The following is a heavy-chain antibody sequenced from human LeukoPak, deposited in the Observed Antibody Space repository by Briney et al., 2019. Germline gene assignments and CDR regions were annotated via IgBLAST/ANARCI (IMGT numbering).Heavy chain of an antibody. CDR3: ARLPSH. Sequence: SETLSLTCTVSGGSISDYYWSWIRQPPGKELEWIGYISYRGGATYNPSLKSRVTMSVDTSKSQFSLKLNSVTAADTAVYYCARLPSHWGQGTLVTVSS. CDR1: GGSISDYY. CDR2: ISYRGGA. J-gene: IGHJ4*02. V-gene: IGHV4-59*08.